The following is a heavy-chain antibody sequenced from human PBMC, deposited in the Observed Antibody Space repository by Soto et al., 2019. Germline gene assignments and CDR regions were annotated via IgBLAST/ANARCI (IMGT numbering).Heavy chain of an antibody. CDR1: GFTFSSFA. J-gene: IGHJ4*02. D-gene: IGHD3-10*01. CDR2: ISASGDGT. Sequence: EVQLLESGGGLVQPGGSLRLSFAASGFTFSSFAMSLVRQAPGKGLEWVSAISASGDGTYYADSVKGRFTISRDNSKNTLYLQMSSLRAEDTAVYYCAKVDGFLWFELDSWGQGTLVTVSS. V-gene: IGHV3-23*01. CDR3: AKVDGFLWFELDS.